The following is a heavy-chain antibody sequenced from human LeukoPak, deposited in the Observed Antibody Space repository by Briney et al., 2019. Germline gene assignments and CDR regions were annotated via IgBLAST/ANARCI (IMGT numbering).Heavy chain of an antibody. J-gene: IGHJ4*02. CDR2: IYYSGST. D-gene: IGHD3-22*01. V-gene: IGHV4-59*08. CDR1: GGSISSYY. Sequence: SETLSLTCAVPGGSISSYYWCWIRQPPGKGLEWIGYIYYSGSTNYNTSLKSRVTISVDTSKNQFTLKLSSVTAADTAVYYCARYYDSSGPYDYWGQGTLVTVSS. CDR3: ARYYDSSGPYDY.